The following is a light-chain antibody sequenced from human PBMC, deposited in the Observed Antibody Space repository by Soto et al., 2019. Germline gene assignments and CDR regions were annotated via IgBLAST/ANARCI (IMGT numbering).Light chain of an antibody. CDR2: SAS. J-gene: IGKJ1*01. V-gene: IGKV1-39*01. CDR1: QSISSY. Sequence: DIQMTQSPSSLSASVGDRVTITCRASQSISSYVNWYQQKPGKAPNLLIYSASTLQSGVPSRFTGGGSGTDFSLTINSLEPEDFATYICQQIYSTPWTFDQGTKVEI. CDR3: QQIYSTPWT.